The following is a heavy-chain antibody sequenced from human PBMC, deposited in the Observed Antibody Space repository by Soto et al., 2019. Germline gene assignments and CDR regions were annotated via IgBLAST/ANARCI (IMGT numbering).Heavy chain of an antibody. V-gene: IGHV1-3*01. CDR2: INAGNGYT. Sequence: ASVKVSCKTSGYTFTTYSIHWVRQAPGQSLEWMGWINAGNGYTKYSQKFQGRVTITRDTSASTTYMKLSSLRPEDTAVYYCARDLWDRYFDYWGQGTPVTVSS. CDR1: GYTFTTYS. J-gene: IGHJ4*02. CDR3: ARDLWDRYFDY. D-gene: IGHD1-26*01.